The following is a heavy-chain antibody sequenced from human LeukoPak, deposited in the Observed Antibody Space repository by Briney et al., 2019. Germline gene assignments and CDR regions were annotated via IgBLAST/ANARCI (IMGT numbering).Heavy chain of an antibody. Sequence: ASVKVSCKASGYAFTSYAMNWVRQAPGQGLEWMGWINTNTGNPTYAQGFTGRFVFSLDTSVSTAYLQISSLKAEDTAVYYCASTIAAAPDVYYYMDVWGKGTTVTVSS. J-gene: IGHJ6*03. CDR1: GYAFTSYA. V-gene: IGHV7-4-1*02. D-gene: IGHD6-13*01. CDR2: INTNTGNP. CDR3: ASTIAAAPDVYYYMDV.